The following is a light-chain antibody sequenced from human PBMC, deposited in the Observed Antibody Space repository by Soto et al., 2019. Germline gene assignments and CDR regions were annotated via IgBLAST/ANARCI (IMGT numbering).Light chain of an antibody. V-gene: IGKV1-39*01. CDR2: AAS. J-gene: IGKJ2*01. CDR1: KTISTH. Sequence: DIQMTQSPSSLSASVRDRVTITCRASKTISTHLNWYQQKPGKAPKLLIYAASTLQSGVPSRFSGSGPGTDFTLTINSLQPEDFATYYCQQSHTIPYTFGQGTKLEIK. CDR3: QQSHTIPYT.